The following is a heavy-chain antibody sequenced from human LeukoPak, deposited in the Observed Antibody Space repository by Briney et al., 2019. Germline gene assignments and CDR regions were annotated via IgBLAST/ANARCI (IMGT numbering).Heavy chain of an antibody. D-gene: IGHD3-16*01. Sequence: GGSLRLSCAASGFTFSSYAMHWVRQAPGKGLEYVSAISSNGGSTYYANSVKGRFTISRDNSKNTLYLEMNSLRYDDTALYYCAREAAWGNWYFDLWGRGTPVTVSS. CDR3: AREAAWGNWYFDL. J-gene: IGHJ2*01. V-gene: IGHV3-64*01. CDR1: GFTFSSYA. CDR2: ISSNGGST.